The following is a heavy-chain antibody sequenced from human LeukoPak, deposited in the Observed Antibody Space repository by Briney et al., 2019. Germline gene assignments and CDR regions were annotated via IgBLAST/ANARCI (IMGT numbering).Heavy chain of an antibody. CDR3: ARDGATGTTLDY. J-gene: IGHJ4*02. CDR1: GFTFSSYS. D-gene: IGHD1-1*01. Sequence: RGSLRLSCAASGFTFSSYSMNWVRQAPGKGLEWVSSISSSSSYIYYADSVKGRFTISRDNAKNSLYLQMNSLRAEDTAVYYCARDGATGTTLDYWGQGTLVTVSS. V-gene: IGHV3-21*01. CDR2: ISSSSSYI.